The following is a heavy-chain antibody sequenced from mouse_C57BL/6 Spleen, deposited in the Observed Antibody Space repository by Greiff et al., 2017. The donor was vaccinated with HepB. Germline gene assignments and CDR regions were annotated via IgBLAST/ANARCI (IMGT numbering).Heavy chain of an antibody. CDR3: GRDGYYDYAMDY. V-gene: IGHV10-1*01. D-gene: IGHD2-3*01. J-gene: IGHJ4*01. Sequence: EVQLVESGGGLVQPKGSLKLSCAASGFSFNTYAMNWVRQAPGKGLEWVARIRSKSNNYATYYADSVKDRFTISRDDSESMLYLQMNNLKTEDTAMYYCGRDGYYDYAMDYWGQGTSVTVSS. CDR1: GFSFNTYA. CDR2: IRSKSNNYAT.